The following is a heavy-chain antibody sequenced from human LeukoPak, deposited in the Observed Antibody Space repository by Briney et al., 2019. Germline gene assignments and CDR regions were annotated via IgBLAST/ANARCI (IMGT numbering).Heavy chain of an antibody. CDR3: ARDLKAAAKNYYYYYGMDA. J-gene: IGHJ6*02. CDR2: ISSSSSYI. Sequence: GGSLRLSCAASGFTFSSYSMNWVRQAPGKGLEWVSSISSSSSYIYYADSVKGRFTISRDNAKNSLYLQMNGLRAEDTAVYYCARDLKAAAKNYYYYYGMDAWGQGTTVTVSS. CDR1: GFTFSSYS. D-gene: IGHD6-13*01. V-gene: IGHV3-21*01.